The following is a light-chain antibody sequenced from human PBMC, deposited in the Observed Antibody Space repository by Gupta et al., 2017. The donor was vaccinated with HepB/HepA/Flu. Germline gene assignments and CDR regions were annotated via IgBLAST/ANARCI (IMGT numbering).Light chain of an antibody. CDR1: SSDIGGYNY. J-gene: IGLJ1*01. V-gene: IGLV2-14*03. Sequence: QSALTQPASVSGSPGQSITISCTGTSSDIGGYNYVSWYQHQPGKAPKVIIYDVTNRPSGVADRFSGSKSGNTASLTIAGLHAEDEGDYYCCSYSTSSIPYVFGTGTKVTVV. CDR3: CSYSTSSIPYV. CDR2: DVT.